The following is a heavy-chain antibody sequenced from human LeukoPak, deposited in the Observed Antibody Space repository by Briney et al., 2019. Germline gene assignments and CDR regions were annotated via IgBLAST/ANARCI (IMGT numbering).Heavy chain of an antibody. CDR2: VTGDSGTT. D-gene: IGHD3-3*01. CDR1: GFNFSSYW. CDR3: AKGWSGYFRSPFDL. J-gene: IGHJ3*01. Sequence: GGSLRLSCAASGFNFSSYWMSWVRQAPGKGLEWVSVVTGDSGTTHYADSVKGRFTISRGNSKNTVYLQMNSLRAEDTAIYYCAKGWSGYFRSPFDLWGRGTRVTVSS. V-gene: IGHV3-23*01.